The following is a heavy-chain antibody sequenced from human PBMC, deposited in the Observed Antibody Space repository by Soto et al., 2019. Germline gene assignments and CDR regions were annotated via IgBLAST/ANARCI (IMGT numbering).Heavy chain of an antibody. CDR2: ISYSGTT. J-gene: IGHJ4*02. CDR3: AREGYNFGPFDY. Sequence: SETLSLTCPVSGVSLSSYYWSWIRRPPGMGLEWIASISYSGTTNYNSSLKSRVTISIDTSKNQFSLKFNSVTAADTAVYYCAREGYNFGPFDYWGQGALVTVSS. D-gene: IGHD5-18*01. V-gene: IGHV4-59*01. CDR1: GVSLSSYY.